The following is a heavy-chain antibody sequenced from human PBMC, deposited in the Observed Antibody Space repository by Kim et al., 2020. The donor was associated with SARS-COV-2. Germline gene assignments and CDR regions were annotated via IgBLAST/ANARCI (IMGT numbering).Heavy chain of an antibody. V-gene: IGHV1-18*01. CDR1: GYSFINYG. CDR3: ARDRGKRRDSEYYPYHGLDV. Sequence: ASVKVSCKTSGYSFINYGVSWVRQAPGQGLEWVGWISSYSSNTNYAQKVQGRATMTTDTSTSTAYMELRSLSSDDTAVYYCARDRGKRRDSEYYPYHGLDVWGQGTTVTVSS. J-gene: IGHJ6*02. D-gene: IGHD2-21*01. CDR2: ISSYSSNT.